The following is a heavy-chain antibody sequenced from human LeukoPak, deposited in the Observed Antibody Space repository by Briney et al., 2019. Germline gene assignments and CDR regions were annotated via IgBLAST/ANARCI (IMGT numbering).Heavy chain of an antibody. Sequence: SETLSLTCTVSGGSISSGDYYWSWIRQPPGKGLEWIGYIYYSGSTYYNPSLKSRVTISVDTFKNQFSLKLSSVTAADTAVYYCARDLSGSYGGYWGQGTLVTVSS. J-gene: IGHJ4*02. V-gene: IGHV4-30-4*08. CDR3: ARDLSGSYGGY. D-gene: IGHD1-26*01. CDR1: GGSISSGDYY. CDR2: IYYSGST.